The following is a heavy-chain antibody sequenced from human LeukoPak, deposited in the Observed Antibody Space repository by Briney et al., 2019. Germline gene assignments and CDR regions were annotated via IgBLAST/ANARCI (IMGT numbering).Heavy chain of an antibody. CDR2: TYYRSKWYN. D-gene: IGHD2-21*01. J-gene: IGHJ6*03. Sequence: SQTLSLTCALSGDIFSSNSAAWHWIRQSPSRGLEWLERTYYRSKWYNDYEVSVKSRITINPATSKNQFSLQLNSVTPEDTAVYYCARDRIAGPFHYMDVWGKGTTVTVSS. CDR1: GDIFSSNSAA. V-gene: IGHV6-1*01. CDR3: ARDRIAGPFHYMDV.